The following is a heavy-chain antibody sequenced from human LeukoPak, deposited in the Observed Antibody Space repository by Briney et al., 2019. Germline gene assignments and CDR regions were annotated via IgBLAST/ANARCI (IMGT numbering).Heavy chain of an antibody. CDR3: ARDLYGDYFFDY. D-gene: IGHD4-17*01. J-gene: IGHJ4*02. CDR2: IKEDGSER. V-gene: IGHV3-7*01. Sequence: GGSLRLSCVASGFTFSSYYMSWVRQAPGKGLEWVANIKEDGSERYYVDSMKGRFTISRDNAKNSLYLQMNSLRAEDTAVYYCARDLYGDYFFDYWGQGTMVTVSS. CDR1: GFTFSSYY.